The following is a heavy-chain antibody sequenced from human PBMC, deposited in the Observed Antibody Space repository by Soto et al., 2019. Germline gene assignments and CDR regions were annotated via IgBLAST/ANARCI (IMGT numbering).Heavy chain of an antibody. CDR3: ARGGVGRYCSSSSCYTWVFDY. D-gene: IGHD2-2*02. CDR2: INSDGSST. V-gene: IGHV3-74*01. J-gene: IGHJ4*02. Sequence: EVQLVESGGGLVQPGGSLRLSCAASGFTFSNYWMHWVRQAPGKGLVWVSRINSDGSSTSYADSVKGRFTISRDNAKNTLSLQMKGLRADDTAVYYCARGGVGRYCSSSSCYTWVFDYWGQGTLVTVSS. CDR1: GFTFSNYW.